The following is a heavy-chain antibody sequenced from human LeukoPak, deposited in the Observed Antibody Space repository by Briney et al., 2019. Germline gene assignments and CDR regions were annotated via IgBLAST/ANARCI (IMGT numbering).Heavy chain of an antibody. D-gene: IGHD3-10*01. Sequence: SETLSLTCTVSGGSINNYYWNWIRQPPGKGLEWIGYIYYSGSTNYNPSLKSRVTISVDTSKNQFSLRLNSVTAADTAVYYCARAGSPLWYYGMDVWGQGTTVTVSS. V-gene: IGHV4-59*08. J-gene: IGHJ6*02. CDR1: GGSINNYY. CDR3: ARAGSPLWYYGMDV. CDR2: IYYSGST.